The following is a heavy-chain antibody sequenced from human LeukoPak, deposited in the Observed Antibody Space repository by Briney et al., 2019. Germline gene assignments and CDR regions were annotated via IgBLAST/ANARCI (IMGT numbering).Heavy chain of an antibody. CDR3: ARGVEYSRSSDNILFEY. V-gene: IGHV4-4*07. D-gene: IGHD6-6*01. CDR2: IYDTGST. CDR1: SGSMNKYQ. J-gene: IGHJ4*02. Sequence: SETLSLTCTVSSGSMNKYQWNWIRQSAGKGLEWIGRIYDTGSTDYNSSLKGRITMSLDTSKTQFSLKLTSVSAADTAVYYCARGVEYSRSSDNILFEYWGQGSLVIVSS.